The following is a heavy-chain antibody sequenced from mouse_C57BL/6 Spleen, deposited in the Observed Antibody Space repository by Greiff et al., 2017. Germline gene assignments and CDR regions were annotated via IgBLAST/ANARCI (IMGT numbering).Heavy chain of an antibody. D-gene: IGHD1-1*01. V-gene: IGHV1-4*01. J-gene: IGHJ3*01. CDR3: ARTQSFIRYGSSYGFAY. CDR2: INPSSGYT. CDR1: GYTFTSYT. Sequence: QVQLQQSGAELARPGASVKMSCKASGYTFTSYTMHWVKQRPGQGLEWIGYINPSSGYTKYNQKFKDKATLTADKSSSTAYMQLGSLTSEDSAVYYCARTQSFIRYGSSYGFAYGGQGTLVTVSA.